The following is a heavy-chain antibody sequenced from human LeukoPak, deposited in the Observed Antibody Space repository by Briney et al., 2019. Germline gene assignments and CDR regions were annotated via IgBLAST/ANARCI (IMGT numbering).Heavy chain of an antibody. V-gene: IGHV1-8*03. CDR3: ARGPPPYYDFWSGPTWVFGY. CDR2: MNPNSGNT. Sequence: ASVKVSCKASGYTFASYDINWVRQATGQGLEWMGWMNPNSGNTGYAQKFQGRVTITRNTSISTAYMELSSLRSEDTAVYYCARGPPPYYDFWSGPTWVFGYWGQGTLVTVSS. D-gene: IGHD3-3*01. J-gene: IGHJ4*02. CDR1: GYTFASYD.